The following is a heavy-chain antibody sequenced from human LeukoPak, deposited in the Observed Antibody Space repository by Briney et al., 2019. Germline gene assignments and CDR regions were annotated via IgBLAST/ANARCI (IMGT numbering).Heavy chain of an antibody. Sequence: SETLSLTCTVSGGSISSSSSYWDWIRQPPGKGLEWIGRISYSGSSYYNPSHKSRVTISVDTSNTQFSLKLSSVTAADTAVYYCARRGSWSYFDSWGQGTLVTVSS. D-gene: IGHD6-13*01. CDR2: ISYSGSS. J-gene: IGHJ4*02. CDR3: ARRGSWSYFDS. V-gene: IGHV4-39*01. CDR1: GGSISSSSSY.